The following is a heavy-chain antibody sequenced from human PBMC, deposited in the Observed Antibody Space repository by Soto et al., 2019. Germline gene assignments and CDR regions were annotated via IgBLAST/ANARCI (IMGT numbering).Heavy chain of an antibody. J-gene: IGHJ4*02. CDR1: GFTFSSYS. CDR3: ARGDYGSGSYYGVTFDY. Sequence: GGSLRLSCAASGFTFSSYSMNWVRQAPGKGLEWVSSISSSSYIYYADSVKGRFTISRDNAKNSLYLQMNSLRAADTAVYYCARGDYGSGSYYGVTFDYWGQGTLVTVSS. D-gene: IGHD3-10*01. CDR2: ISSSSYI. V-gene: IGHV3-21*04.